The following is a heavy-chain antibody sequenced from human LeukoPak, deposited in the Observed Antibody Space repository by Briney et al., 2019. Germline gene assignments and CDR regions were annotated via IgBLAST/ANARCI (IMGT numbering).Heavy chain of an antibody. Sequence: SVKLSCKASGRTFRSYAISWVPQAPGQGLVWMRRLIPIFGTANYAQKFQGRVTSTTDESTSTAYMELSSLRSEDTAVYYCARKGGWDIVVVPAADYAFDIWGQGTMVTVSS. CDR1: GRTFRSYA. V-gene: IGHV1-69*05. CDR3: ARKGGWDIVVVPAADYAFDI. J-gene: IGHJ3*02. CDR2: LIPIFGTA. D-gene: IGHD2-2*01.